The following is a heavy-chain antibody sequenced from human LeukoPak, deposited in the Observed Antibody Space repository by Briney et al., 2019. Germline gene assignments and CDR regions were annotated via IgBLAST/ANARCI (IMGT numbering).Heavy chain of an antibody. CDR2: ITRSNYI. CDR1: GFTFSVYS. J-gene: IGHJ4*02. Sequence: GGSLRLSCAASGFTFSVYSMTWVRQAPGKGLEWVSSITRSNYIYYADSVKGRFTISRDNAKNSLYLQMNSLRAEDTAVYYCAKAALGSGYDMFFDYWGQGTLVTVSS. D-gene: IGHD5-12*01. CDR3: AKAALGSGYDMFFDY. V-gene: IGHV3-21*06.